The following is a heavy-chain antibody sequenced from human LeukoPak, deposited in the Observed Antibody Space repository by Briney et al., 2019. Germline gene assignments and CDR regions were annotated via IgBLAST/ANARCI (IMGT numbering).Heavy chain of an antibody. Sequence: GGSLRHSCAASGFTFSSYAMSWVRQAPGKGLEWVSLISGTGVTYYAGSVKGRFTTSRDDSKNPLYLQMNSLKAEDTALYYCASPRRGPGADYWGQGTLVTVSS. CDR2: ISGTGVT. J-gene: IGHJ4*02. CDR3: ASPRRGPGADY. CDR1: GFTFSSYA. V-gene: IGHV3-23*01. D-gene: IGHD3-10*01.